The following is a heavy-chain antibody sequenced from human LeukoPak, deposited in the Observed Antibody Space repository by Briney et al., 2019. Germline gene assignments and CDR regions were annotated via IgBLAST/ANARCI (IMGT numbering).Heavy chain of an antibody. D-gene: IGHD3-22*01. CDR3: ARKHYYDSSGAAPAFDI. J-gene: IGHJ3*02. V-gene: IGHV3-30*04. Sequence: PGRSLRLSCAASGFTFSSYAMHWVRQAPGKGLEWVAGISYDGSNKYYADSVKGRFTISRDNSKNTLYLQMNSLRAEDTAVYYCARKHYYDSSGAAPAFDIWGQGTMVTVSS. CDR1: GFTFSSYA. CDR2: ISYDGSNK.